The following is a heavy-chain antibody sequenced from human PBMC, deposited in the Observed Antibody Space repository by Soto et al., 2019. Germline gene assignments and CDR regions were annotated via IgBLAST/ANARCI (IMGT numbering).Heavy chain of an antibody. CDR1: GGSFSSGTYY. J-gene: IGHJ4*02. V-gene: IGHV4-39*01. D-gene: IGHD6-19*01. Sequence: SETLSLTCTVSGGSFSSGTYYWGWIRQPPGKGLEWIGSIYYSGSTYYNSSLRSRVIISVDTSKNQFSLKLSSVTAADTAVYYCTRHARGIAVAGADWGQGTLVTVSS. CDR3: TRHARGIAVAGAD. CDR2: IYYSGST.